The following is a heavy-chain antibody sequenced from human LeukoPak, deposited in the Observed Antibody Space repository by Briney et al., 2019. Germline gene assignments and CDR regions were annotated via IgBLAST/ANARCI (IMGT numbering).Heavy chain of an antibody. D-gene: IGHD3-22*01. J-gene: IGHJ3*02. Sequence: SVKVSCKASGGTFSSYAISWVRQAPGQGLEWMGGIIPIFGTANYAQKFQGRVTITTDESTSPAYMELSSLRSEDTAVYYCASLAGLPVYYYDSSGYYHDAFDIWGQGTMVTVSS. CDR2: IIPIFGTA. CDR3: ASLAGLPVYYYDSSGYYHDAFDI. CDR1: GGTFSSYA. V-gene: IGHV1-69*05.